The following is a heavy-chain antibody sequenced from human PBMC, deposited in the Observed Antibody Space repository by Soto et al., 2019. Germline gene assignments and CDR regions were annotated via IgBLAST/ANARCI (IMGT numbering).Heavy chain of an antibody. J-gene: IGHJ4*02. V-gene: IGHV3-23*01. CDR3: ARWSGFGDL. CDR2: MSISGGKT. CDR1: GFIFSDYS. D-gene: IGHD3-10*01. Sequence: EVRLLVSGGGLVQPGGSLRLSCAASGFIFSDYSMAWVRQTPEKGLEWVSGMSISGGKTFYADSVNGRFTVSRDSSKNTVYLQMNSLRVEDTAVYYCARWSGFGDLWGQGTLVTVSS.